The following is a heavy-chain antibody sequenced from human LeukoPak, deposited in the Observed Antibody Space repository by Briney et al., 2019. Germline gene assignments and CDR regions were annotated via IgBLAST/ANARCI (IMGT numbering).Heavy chain of an antibody. Sequence: GGALRLSCAASVFIFSTNYMSWVRQAPGKGLEGASRIYSGGSTYYADSVKGRFIISRDNSKNTLYLQMNSLRAEETAVYYCARDPRRARGSRTFDPWGQGTLVTVSS. CDR2: IYSGGST. V-gene: IGHV3-53*01. J-gene: IGHJ5*02. CDR1: VFIFSTNY. D-gene: IGHD1-26*01. CDR3: ARDPRRARGSRTFDP.